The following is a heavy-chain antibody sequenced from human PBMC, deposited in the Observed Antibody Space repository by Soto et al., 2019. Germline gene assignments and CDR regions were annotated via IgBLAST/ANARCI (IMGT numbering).Heavy chain of an antibody. V-gene: IGHV3-30-3*01. CDR2: ISYDGSNK. D-gene: IGHD4-4*01. J-gene: IGHJ2*01. CDR3: ARPLWRDDYNWGYFDL. Sequence: QVQLVESGGGVVQPGRSPRLSCAASGFTFSSYAMHWVRQAPGKGLEWVAVISYDGSNKYYADSVKGRFTISRDNSKNTLYLQMNSLRAEDTAVYYCARPLWRDDYNWGYFDLWGRSTLVTVSS. CDR1: GFTFSSYA.